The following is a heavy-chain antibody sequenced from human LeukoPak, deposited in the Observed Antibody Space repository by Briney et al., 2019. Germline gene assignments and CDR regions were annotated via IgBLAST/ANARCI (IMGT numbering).Heavy chain of an antibody. V-gene: IGHV3-64D*06. D-gene: IGHD1-26*01. CDR1: GFTFSSYT. CDR3: ATSLELLRPVGY. J-gene: IGHJ4*02. Sequence: GGSLRLSCSASGFTFSSYTMHWVRQTPGKGLECVSTISGNGGSTFYADSVKGRFTISRDNSKNTLYLQMSSLRPEDTAVYYCATSLELLRPVGYWGQGTLVTVSS. CDR2: ISGNGGST.